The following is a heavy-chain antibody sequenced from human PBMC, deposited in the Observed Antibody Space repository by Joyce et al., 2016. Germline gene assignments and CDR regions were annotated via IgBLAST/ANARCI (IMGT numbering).Heavy chain of an antibody. CDR3: AKILTATYSSGWFLDY. D-gene: IGHD6-25*01. V-gene: IGHV3-30*18. CDR1: GLTLSNYG. J-gene: IGHJ4*02. Sequence: QVQLVESGGGVVQPGRSLRLSCAASGLTLSNYGVHWVRQAPGKGLEWEAVISYDGIYKYYADSVKGRFTISRDNSKNTVFLEMNSLRTEDTAVYYCAKILTATYSSGWFLDYWGQGTLVTVSS. CDR2: ISYDGIYK.